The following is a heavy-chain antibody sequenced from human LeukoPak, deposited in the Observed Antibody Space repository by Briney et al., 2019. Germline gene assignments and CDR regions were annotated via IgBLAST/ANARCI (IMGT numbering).Heavy chain of an antibody. CDR1: GGSFSGYY. V-gene: IGHV4-34*01. CDR3: ARDLGMIGHY. J-gene: IGHJ4*02. D-gene: IGHD3-22*01. CDR2: INHSGST. Sequence: SETLSLTCTVYGGSFSGYYRSWIRQPPGKGLEWIGEINHSGSTNYNPSLKSRVIISVDTSKNQFSLKLSSVTAADTAVYYCARDLGMIGHYWGQGTLVTVSS.